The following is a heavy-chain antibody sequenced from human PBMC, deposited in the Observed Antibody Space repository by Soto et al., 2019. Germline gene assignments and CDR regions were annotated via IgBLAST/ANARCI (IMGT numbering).Heavy chain of an antibody. CDR3: ARGEQQLADIDY. D-gene: IGHD6-13*01. Sequence: SLRLSCAASGFTFSSYAMHWVRQAPGKGLEWVAVISYDGSNKYYADSVKGRFTISRDNSKNTLYLQMNSLRAEDTAVYYCARGEQQLADIDYWGQGTLVTVSS. CDR2: ISYDGSNK. J-gene: IGHJ4*02. V-gene: IGHV3-30-3*01. CDR1: GFTFSSYA.